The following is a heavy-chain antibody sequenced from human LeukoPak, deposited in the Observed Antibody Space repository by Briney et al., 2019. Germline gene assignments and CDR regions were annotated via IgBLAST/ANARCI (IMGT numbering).Heavy chain of an antibody. J-gene: IGHJ6*03. Sequence: PSETLSLTCAVSGGSISSSNWWSWVRQPPGKGLEWIGEIYHSGSTNYNPSLKSRVTIPVDKSKNQFSLNMRSVTAADTAVYYCARDSGSYFYYYYYMDVWGKGTTVTVSS. CDR3: ARDSGSYFYYYYYMDV. D-gene: IGHD1-26*01. CDR2: IYHSGST. CDR1: GGSISSSNW. V-gene: IGHV4-4*02.